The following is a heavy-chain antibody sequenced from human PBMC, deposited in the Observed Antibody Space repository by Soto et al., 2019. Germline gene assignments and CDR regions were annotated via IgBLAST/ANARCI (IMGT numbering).Heavy chain of an antibody. V-gene: IGHV3-66*01. CDR2: IYSGGST. D-gene: IGHD3-16*01. Sequence: ESGGDLVQPGGSLRLSCAASVFTVSNNYMSWVRQAPGKGLEWVSLIYSGGSTYYADSVKGRFTISRDSSKNTLYLQMNSLRAEDTAMYYCAAYSHKGYWGQGTLVTVSS. CDR1: VFTVSNNY. CDR3: AAYSHKGY. J-gene: IGHJ4*02.